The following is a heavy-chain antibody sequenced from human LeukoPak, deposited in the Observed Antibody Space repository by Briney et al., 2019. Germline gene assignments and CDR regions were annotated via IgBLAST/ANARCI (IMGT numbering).Heavy chain of an antibody. D-gene: IGHD3-3*01. CDR1: GFTFSSYA. J-gene: IGHJ5*02. Sequence: PGRSLRLSCAASGFTFSSYAMHWVRQAPGKGLEWVAVIPYDGSNKYYADSVKGRFTISRDNSKNTLYLQMNSLRAEDTAVYYCARAGARDYDFWSGYSNWFDPWGQGTLVTVSS. CDR2: IPYDGSNK. CDR3: ARAGARDYDFWSGYSNWFDP. V-gene: IGHV3-30-3*01.